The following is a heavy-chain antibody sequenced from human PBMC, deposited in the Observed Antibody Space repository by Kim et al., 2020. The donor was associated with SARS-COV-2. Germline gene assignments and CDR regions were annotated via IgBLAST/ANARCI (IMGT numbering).Heavy chain of an antibody. D-gene: IGHD3-10*01. CDR3: ARFGWPWDTNDAFDI. J-gene: IGHJ3*02. Sequence: GGSLRLSCAASGFTVSSNYMSWVRQAPGKGLEWVSVIYSGGSTYYADSVKGRFTISRDNSKNTLYLQMNSLRAEDTAVYYCARFGWPWDTNDAFDIWGQGTMVTVSS. V-gene: IGHV3-66*02. CDR2: IYSGGST. CDR1: GFTVSSNY.